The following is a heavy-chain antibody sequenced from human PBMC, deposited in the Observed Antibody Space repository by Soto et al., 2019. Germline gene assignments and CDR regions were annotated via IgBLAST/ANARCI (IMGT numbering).Heavy chain of an antibody. J-gene: IGHJ4*02. CDR3: ARILPRIPIVVPAAKYYFDY. Sequence: PGGSLRLSCAASGFTFSSYAMSWVRQAPGKGLEWVSAISGSGGSTYYADSVKGRFTISRDNSKNTLYLQMNSLRAEDTAVYYCARILPRIPIVVPAAKYYFDYWGQGTLVTVSS. CDR2: ISGSGGST. V-gene: IGHV3-23*01. D-gene: IGHD2-2*01. CDR1: GFTFSSYA.